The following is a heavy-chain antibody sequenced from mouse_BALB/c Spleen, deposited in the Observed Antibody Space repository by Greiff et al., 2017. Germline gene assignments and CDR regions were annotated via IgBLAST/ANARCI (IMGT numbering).Heavy chain of an antibody. J-gene: IGHJ4*01. D-gene: IGHD2-2*01. V-gene: IGHV1-4*02. CDR2: INPSSGYT. Sequence: QVQLQQSAAELARPGASVKMSCKASGYTFTSYTMHWVKQRPGQGLEWIGYINPSSGYTEYNQKFKDKTTLTADKSSSTAYMQLSSLTSEDSAVYYCAREGLRRAMDYWGQGTSVTVSS. CDR1: GYTFTSYT. CDR3: AREGLRRAMDY.